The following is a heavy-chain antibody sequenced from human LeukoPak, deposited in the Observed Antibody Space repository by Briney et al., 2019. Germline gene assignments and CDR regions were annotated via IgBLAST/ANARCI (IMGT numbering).Heavy chain of an antibody. D-gene: IGHD3/OR15-3a*01. Sequence: GESLKISCQGSAYTFSGHRIGWVRQKPGKGLEWMGIIFPTDSDTTYSPSFQGQVIISADQSTGTAYLQWSSLRASDTAMYYCAGAIFGTGDYVDAFDVWGQGTVVTVSS. J-gene: IGHJ3*01. CDR2: IFPTDSDT. V-gene: IGHV5-51*01. CDR1: AYTFSGHR. CDR3: AGAIFGTGDYVDAFDV.